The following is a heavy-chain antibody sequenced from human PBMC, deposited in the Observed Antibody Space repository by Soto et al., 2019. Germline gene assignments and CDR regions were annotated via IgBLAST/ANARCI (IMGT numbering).Heavy chain of an antibody. CDR2: FRGSGDDGTT. CDR3: AKKVNSGSGSQYFDY. V-gene: IGHV3-23*01. Sequence: PGGSLRLSCAASGFTFSSYSMSWVRQAPGKGLEWVSGFRGSGDDGTTYYAASVKGRFTISRENSKNMLFLQKNSLRAEDTAIYYCAKKVNSGSGSQYFDYWGQGTLVTVSS. J-gene: IGHJ4*02. D-gene: IGHD3-10*01. CDR1: GFTFSSYS.